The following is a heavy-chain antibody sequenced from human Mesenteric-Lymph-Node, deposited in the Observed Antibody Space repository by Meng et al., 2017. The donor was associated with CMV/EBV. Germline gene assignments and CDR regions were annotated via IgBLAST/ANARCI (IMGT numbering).Heavy chain of an antibody. CDR2: INHSGST. V-gene: IGHV4-34*01. D-gene: IGHD5-24*01. CDR3: ARVNGPSRWQFDY. CDR1: GGSFSDYY. Sequence: SETLSLTCAVNGGSFSDYYWSWIRQPPGKGLELIGEINHSGSTNYNPSLKSRVTISVDTSKNQFSLKLSSVTDADTAVYYCARVNGPSRWQFDYWGQGTLVTVSS. J-gene: IGHJ4*02.